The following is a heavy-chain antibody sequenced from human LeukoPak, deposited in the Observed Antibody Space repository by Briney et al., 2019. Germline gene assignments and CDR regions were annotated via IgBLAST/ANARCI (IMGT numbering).Heavy chain of an antibody. D-gene: IGHD3-22*01. V-gene: IGHV4-59*12. CDR1: GGSISGYS. CDR2: IYYSGST. CDR3: ARASLYYYDSSGYYETGAFDI. J-gene: IGHJ3*02. Sequence: SETLSLTCTVSGGSISGYSWSWIRQPPGKGLEWIGYIYYSGSTDYNPSLKSRVTISVDTSKNQFSLKMSSVTAADTAVYYCARASLYYYDSSGYYETGAFDIWGQGTMVTVSS.